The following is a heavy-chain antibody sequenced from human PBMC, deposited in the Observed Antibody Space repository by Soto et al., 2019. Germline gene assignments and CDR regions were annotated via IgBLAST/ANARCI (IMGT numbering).Heavy chain of an antibody. CDR2: IYYSGST. Sequence: PSETLSLTCTVSGGSISSYYWSWIRQPPWKGLEWIGYIYYSGSTNYNPSLKSRVTISVDTSKNQFSLKLSSVTAADTAVYYCASCCSSSWYYFDYWGQGTLVTSPQ. CDR3: ASCCSSSWYYFDY. CDR1: GGSISSYY. D-gene: IGHD6-13*01. V-gene: IGHV4-59*08. J-gene: IGHJ4*02.